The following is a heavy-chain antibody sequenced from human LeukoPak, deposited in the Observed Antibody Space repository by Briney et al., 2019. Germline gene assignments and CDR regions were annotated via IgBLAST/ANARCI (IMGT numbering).Heavy chain of an antibody. D-gene: IGHD6-19*01. CDR3: ARLGPYSVAVGRKGRNWFDP. Sequence: PGGSLRLSCAASGFTFSSYAMNWVRQSPGKGLEWVSAISGSGGSTYYADSVKGRFTISRGNSMNTLYLQMNSLRAEDTAVYYCARLGPYSVAVGRKGRNWFDPWGQGTLVTVSS. J-gene: IGHJ5*02. CDR1: GFTFSSYA. V-gene: IGHV3-23*01. CDR2: ISGSGGST.